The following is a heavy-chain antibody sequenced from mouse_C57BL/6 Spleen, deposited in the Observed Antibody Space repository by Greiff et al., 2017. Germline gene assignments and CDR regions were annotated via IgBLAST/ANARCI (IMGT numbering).Heavy chain of an antibody. CDR3: ARDYYGSSLYAMDY. J-gene: IGHJ4*01. D-gene: IGHD1-1*01. CDR1: GFSLTSYA. V-gene: IGHV2-9-1*01. CDR2: IWTGGGT. Sequence: QVQLKQSGPGLVAPSQSLSITCTVSGFSLTSYAISWVRQPPGKGLEWLGVIWTGGGTNYNSALKSRLSISKDNSKSQVFLKMNSLQTDDTARYYCARDYYGSSLYAMDYWGQGTSVTVSS.